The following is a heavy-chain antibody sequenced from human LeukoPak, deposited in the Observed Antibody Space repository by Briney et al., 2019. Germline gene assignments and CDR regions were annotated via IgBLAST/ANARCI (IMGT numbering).Heavy chain of an antibody. CDR1: GFTFSSYS. J-gene: IGHJ5*02. CDR2: ISSSSSYI. Sequence: GGSLRLSCAASGFTFSSYSMNWVRQAPGKGLEWVSSISSSSSYIYYADSVKGRFTISRDNAKNSLYLQMNSLRAEDTAVHYCARDHTSSSFFILDPWGQGTLVTVSS. D-gene: IGHD6-13*01. CDR3: ARDHTSSSFFILDP. V-gene: IGHV3-21*01.